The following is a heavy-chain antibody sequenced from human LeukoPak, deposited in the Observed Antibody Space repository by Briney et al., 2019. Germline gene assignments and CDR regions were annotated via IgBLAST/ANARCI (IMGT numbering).Heavy chain of an antibody. CDR3: ARGEEKATITALDS. CDR1: GFTFSNYD. D-gene: IGHD5-24*01. CDR2: I. V-gene: IGHV3-69-1*02. J-gene: IGHJ4*02. Sequence: GGSLRLSCAASGFTFSNYDMHWVRQAPGKGLEWVSAIKGRFTISRDNAENSLYLQMNSLRAVDTAVYFRARGEEKATITALDSWGQGTLVTVSS.